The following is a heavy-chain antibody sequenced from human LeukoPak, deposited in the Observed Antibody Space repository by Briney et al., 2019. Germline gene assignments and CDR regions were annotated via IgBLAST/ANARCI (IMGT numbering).Heavy chain of an antibody. CDR2: IYYSGST. V-gene: IGHV4-39*07. J-gene: IGHJ4*02. D-gene: IGHD6-13*01. CDR3: ARGLYSSSWYEARWPSLFDY. CDR1: GGSISSSSYY. Sequence: SETLSLTCTVSGGSISSSSYYWGWIRQPPGKGLEWIGSIYYSGSTYYNPSPKSRVTISVDTSKNQFSLKLSSVTAADTAVYYCARGLYSSSWYEARWPSLFDYWGQGTLVTVSS.